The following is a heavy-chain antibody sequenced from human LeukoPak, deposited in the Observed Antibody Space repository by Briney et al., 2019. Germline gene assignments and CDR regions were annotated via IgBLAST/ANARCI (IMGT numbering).Heavy chain of an antibody. CDR3: ASGNYYGSGSYFAGRPGALI. D-gene: IGHD3-10*01. Sequence: ASVKVSCKASGYTFTSYDINWVRQATGQGLEWMGWMNPNSGNTGYAQKFQGRVTMTRNTSISTAYMELSSLRSEDTAVYYCASGNYYGSGSYFAGRPGALIWGQGTMVTVSS. J-gene: IGHJ3*02. CDR2: MNPNSGNT. V-gene: IGHV1-8*02. CDR1: GYTFTSYD.